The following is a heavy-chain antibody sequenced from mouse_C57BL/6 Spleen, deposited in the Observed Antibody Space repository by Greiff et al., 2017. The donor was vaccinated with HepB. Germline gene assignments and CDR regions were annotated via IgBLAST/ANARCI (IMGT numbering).Heavy chain of an antibody. V-gene: IGHV1-50*01. Sequence: QVQLQQPGAELVKPGASVKLSCKASGYTFTSYWMQWVKQRPGQGLEWIGEIDPSDSYTNYNQKFKGKATLTVDTSSTTAYMQLSSLTSEDSAVYYCARKGLALDYWGQGTTLTVSS. J-gene: IGHJ2*01. CDR3: ARKGLALDY. CDR2: IDPSDSYT. D-gene: IGHD3-3*01. CDR1: GYTFTSYW.